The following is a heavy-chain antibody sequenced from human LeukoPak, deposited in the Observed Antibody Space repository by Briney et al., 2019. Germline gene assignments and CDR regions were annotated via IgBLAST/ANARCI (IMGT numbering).Heavy chain of an antibody. CDR1: GGSFSGYY. CDR3: ARSKNYGSGRTPFDY. V-gene: IGHV4-34*01. D-gene: IGHD3-10*01. Sequence: SETLSLTCAVYGGSFSGYYWSWIRQPPGKGLEWIGEINHSGSTNYNPSLKSRVTISVDTSKNQFSLKLSSVTAADTAVYYCARSKNYGSGRTPFDYWGQGTLVTVSS. CDR2: INHSGST. J-gene: IGHJ4*02.